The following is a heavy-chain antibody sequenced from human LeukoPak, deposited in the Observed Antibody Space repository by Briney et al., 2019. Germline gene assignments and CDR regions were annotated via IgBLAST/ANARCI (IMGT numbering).Heavy chain of an antibody. D-gene: IGHD3-9*01. Sequence: GGSLRLSCAASGFTFSSYGMSWVRQAPGKGLEWVSGISGSGGSTYYADSVKGRFTISRDNSKNTLYLQMNSLRAEDTAVYYCAKSGYDILTGYYNYYYYMDVWGKGTTVTISS. J-gene: IGHJ6*03. CDR3: AKSGYDILTGYYNYYYYMDV. CDR1: GFTFSSYG. CDR2: ISGSGGST. V-gene: IGHV3-23*01.